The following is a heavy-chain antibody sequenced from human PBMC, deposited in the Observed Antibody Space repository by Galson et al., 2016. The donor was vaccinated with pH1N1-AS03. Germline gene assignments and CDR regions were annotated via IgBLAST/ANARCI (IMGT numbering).Heavy chain of an antibody. Sequence: ETLPLTCAVYGGSFSDYFWNWIRQPPGKGLEWIGEISHSGSTIYNPSLKSRVTVSLDTSKNQFSLKLSSVTAADTAMYYCARDPDYYDSSGYHHDTFDMWGQGTMVTVSS. J-gene: IGHJ3*02. CDR3: ARDPDYYDSSGYHHDTFDM. D-gene: IGHD3-22*01. CDR1: GGSFSDYF. V-gene: IGHV4-34*01. CDR2: ISHSGST.